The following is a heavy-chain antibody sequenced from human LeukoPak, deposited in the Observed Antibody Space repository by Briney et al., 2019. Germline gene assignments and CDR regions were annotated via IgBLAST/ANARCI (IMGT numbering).Heavy chain of an antibody. D-gene: IGHD4-17*01. CDR2: IIPIFGTA. CDR3: ASPSNYGDYGPDAFDI. J-gene: IGHJ3*02. CDR1: GGTFSSYA. Sequence: GASVEVSCKASGGTFSSYAISWVRQAPGQGLEWMGGIIPIFGTANYAQKFQGRVTITADESTSTAYMELSSLRSEDTAVYYCASPSNYGDYGPDAFDIWGQGTMVTVSS. V-gene: IGHV1-69*01.